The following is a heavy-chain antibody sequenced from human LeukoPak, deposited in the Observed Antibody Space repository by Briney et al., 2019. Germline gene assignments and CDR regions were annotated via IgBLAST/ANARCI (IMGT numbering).Heavy chain of an antibody. CDR3: ARVNVVGYYYYYMDV. Sequence: SETLSLTCTVSGGSISSGSYYWRWIRQPAGKGLEWIGRIYTSGSTNYNPSLKSRVTISVDTSKNQFSLKLSSVTAADTAVYYCARVNVVGYYYYYMDVWGKGTTVTVSS. CDR2: IYTSGST. D-gene: IGHD2-2*01. J-gene: IGHJ6*03. CDR1: GGSISSGSYY. V-gene: IGHV4-61*02.